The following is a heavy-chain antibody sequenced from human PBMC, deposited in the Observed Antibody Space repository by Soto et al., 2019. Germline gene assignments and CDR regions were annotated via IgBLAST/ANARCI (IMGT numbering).Heavy chain of an antibody. V-gene: IGHV4-31*03. CDR3: ARERVLRSGWFDP. CDR2: IYFTGSA. Sequence: QVQLRESGPGLVKPSQALSLVCSVSGDSITGGGYYWTWLRHRPGKGLGWIGYIYFTGSAYYNPSLKSRMTMSVDTSKNQFSLRLTSVTAADTAFYYCARERVLRSGWFDPWGQGTLVTVSS. D-gene: IGHD1-26*01. CDR1: GDSITGGGYY. J-gene: IGHJ5*02.